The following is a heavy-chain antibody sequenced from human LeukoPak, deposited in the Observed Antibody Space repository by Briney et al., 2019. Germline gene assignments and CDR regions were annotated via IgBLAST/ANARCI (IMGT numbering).Heavy chain of an antibody. Sequence: PGGSLRLSCAASGFTFSTYAMTWVRQAPGKGLEWVSAISSSGVKTYYADSVKGRFTISRDNAENSLFLQLNSLRAEDTAVYYCARDLAVAGTGDYWGQGTLVTVSS. CDR3: ARDLAVAGTGDY. D-gene: IGHD6-19*01. CDR2: ISSSGVKT. CDR1: GFTFSTYA. V-gene: IGHV3-23*01. J-gene: IGHJ4*02.